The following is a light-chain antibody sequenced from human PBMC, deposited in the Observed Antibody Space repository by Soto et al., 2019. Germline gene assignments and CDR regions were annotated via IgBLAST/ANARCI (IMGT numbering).Light chain of an antibody. V-gene: IGKV3-11*01. J-gene: IGKJ3*01. Sequence: EIVLTQSPATLSLSPGERATLSCRASQSVSNYLAWYQQKPGQAPRLLIYDASNRATGIPARFSGSGSGTDFTLTISSLQSEDFALYYCQQYNNWPGTFGPGTKVDVK. CDR2: DAS. CDR3: QQYNNWPGT. CDR1: QSVSNY.